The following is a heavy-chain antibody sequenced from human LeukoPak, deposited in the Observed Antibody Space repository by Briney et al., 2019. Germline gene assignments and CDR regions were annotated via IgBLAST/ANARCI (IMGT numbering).Heavy chain of an antibody. D-gene: IGHD5-12*01. CDR3: ATTTATSGSSLY. CDR1: AGTFTRYG. V-gene: IGHV1-18*01. Sequence: ASVKVSCKASAGTFTRYGTAWVRQAPGQGLEWLGWIRAYNGDTNYAQNFQGRVTMTTDASTSTAYMELRGLRSDDTAVFYCATTTATSGSSLYWGQGTLVTVSS. CDR2: IRAYNGDT. J-gene: IGHJ4*02.